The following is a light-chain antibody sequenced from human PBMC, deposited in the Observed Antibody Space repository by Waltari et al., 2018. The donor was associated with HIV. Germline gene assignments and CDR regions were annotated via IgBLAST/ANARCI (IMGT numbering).Light chain of an antibody. V-gene: IGLV1-40*01. CDR1: RSTNFGTTYD. CDR3: QSFDRLSAVPI. Sequence: QSPLTQPPSVSGAPGQRVTISCTGLRSTNFGTTYDVHWYQHLPGTGPRLIISANTIRASGVPDRFSASKSGTSASLAIIGLQAEDEADYYCQSFDRLSAVPIFGGGTRLTVL. J-gene: IGLJ2*01. CDR2: ANT.